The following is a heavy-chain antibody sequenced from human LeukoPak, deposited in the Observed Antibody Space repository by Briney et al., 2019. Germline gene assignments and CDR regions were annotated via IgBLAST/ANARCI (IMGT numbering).Heavy chain of an antibody. Sequence: SETLSLTCAVSGGSISSSSYYWGWIRQPPGRGLEWIGSMYYSGTTDYNPSLKSRVTISVDKSKNQFSLKLSSVTAADTAVYYCARDGSDCTNGVCYLSWYFDLWGRGTLVTVSS. D-gene: IGHD2-8*01. CDR2: MYYSGTT. CDR1: GGSISSSSYY. CDR3: ARDGSDCTNGVCYLSWYFDL. J-gene: IGHJ2*01. V-gene: IGHV4-39*07.